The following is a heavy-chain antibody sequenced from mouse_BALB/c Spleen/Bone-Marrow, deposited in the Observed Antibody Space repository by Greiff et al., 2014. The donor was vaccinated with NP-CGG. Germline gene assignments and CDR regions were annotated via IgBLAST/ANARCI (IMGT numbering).Heavy chain of an antibody. V-gene: IGHV1-69*02. J-gene: IGHJ2*01. CDR2: IYPSDSYT. CDR1: GYTFTSYW. CDR3: TRGCDY. Sequence: QVQLQQSGAELVRPGASVKLSCKASGYTFTSYWINWVKQRPGQGLEWIGNIYPSDSYTNYNPKFKDKATLTVDKSSSTAYMQLSSPTSEDSAVYYCTRGCDYWGQGTTLTVSS.